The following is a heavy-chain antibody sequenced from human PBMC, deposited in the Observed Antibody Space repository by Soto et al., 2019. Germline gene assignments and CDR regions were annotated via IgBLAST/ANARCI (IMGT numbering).Heavy chain of an antibody. CDR1: GFPFSTSW. J-gene: IGHJ4*02. CDR2: IKGDGSQT. CDR3: SWSLNY. Sequence: GGSLRLSCAASGFPFSTSWMDWVRQAPGKGLEWVANIKGDGSQTSYVDSVKGRFTVSRDNAENALFLQMTSLRVEDTAVYYCSWSLNYWGKGVLVTVSS. D-gene: IGHD1-26*01. V-gene: IGHV3-7*01.